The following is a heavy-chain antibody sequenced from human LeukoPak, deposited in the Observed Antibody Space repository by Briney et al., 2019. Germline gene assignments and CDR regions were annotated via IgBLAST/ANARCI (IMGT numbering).Heavy chain of an antibody. CDR2: INPNSGGT. D-gene: IGHD7-27*01. CDR3: ARARWGNWFDP. V-gene: IGHV1-2*02. CDR1: GYTFSNYG. J-gene: IGHJ5*02. Sequence: GASVKVSCKASGYTFSNYGISWVRQAPGQGLEWMGWINPNSGGTNYAQKFQGRVTMTRDTSISTAYMELSRLRSEDTAVYYCARARWGNWFDPWGQGTLVTVSS.